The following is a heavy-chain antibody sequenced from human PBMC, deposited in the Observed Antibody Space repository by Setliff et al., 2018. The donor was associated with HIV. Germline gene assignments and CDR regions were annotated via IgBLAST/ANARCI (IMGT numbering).Heavy chain of an antibody. J-gene: IGHJ4*02. CDR2: VYGGDSDT. Sequence: PGESLKISCKASGFDFTKYWIGWVRQMPGKGLEWMGIVYGGDSDTRYNPSFEGQVTVSADRSITTAYLQWSRLKASDTAMYYCARLGGSFGIPHFDFWGQGTPVTVSS. V-gene: IGHV5-51*01. CDR3: ARLGGSFGIPHFDF. CDR1: GFDFTKYW. D-gene: IGHD3-3*02.